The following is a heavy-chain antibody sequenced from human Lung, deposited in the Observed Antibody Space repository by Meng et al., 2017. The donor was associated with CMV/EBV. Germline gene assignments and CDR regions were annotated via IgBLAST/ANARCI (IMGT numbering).Heavy chain of an antibody. D-gene: IGHD3-9*01. CDR1: GFTFSGYN. J-gene: IGHJ5*01. V-gene: IGHV3-21*06. CDR3: AGYYDILTGLSA. CDR2: ISTSATYI. Sequence: ESXKISXAASGFTFSGYNMHWVRQAPGKGLEWVSSISTSATYIYYADSVKGRFTISRANAKNSLFLQMNSLRAEDTAVYYCAGYYDILTGLSAWGHGTLVXVSS.